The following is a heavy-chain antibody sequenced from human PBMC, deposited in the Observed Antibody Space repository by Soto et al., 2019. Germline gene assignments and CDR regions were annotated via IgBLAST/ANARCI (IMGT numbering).Heavy chain of an antibody. CDR3: ARGGGSDSFDY. Sequence: SETLSLTCTVSGASITFGGYSWSWIRQTPGKGLEWIGYINHLETTFYNPSFESRLSLSIDRAKNQFSLKLHSMSAADRAVYFCARGGGSDSFDYWGQGILVTVSS. CDR1: GASITFGGYS. J-gene: IGHJ4*02. V-gene: IGHV4-30-2*01. CDR2: INHLETT. D-gene: IGHD1-26*01.